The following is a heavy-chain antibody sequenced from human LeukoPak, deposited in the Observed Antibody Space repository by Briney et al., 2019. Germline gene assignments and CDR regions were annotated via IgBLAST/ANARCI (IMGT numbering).Heavy chain of an antibody. CDR1: GGSISSSSYY. CDR2: IYYSGST. CDR3: ARTPYSGSYSRVRDYYYYYMDV. D-gene: IGHD1-26*01. V-gene: IGHV4-39*07. Sequence: PSETLSLTCTVSGGSISSSSYYWGWIRQPPGKGLEWIGSIYYSGSTYYNPSLKSRVTISVDTSKNQFSLKLSSVTAADTAAYYCARTPYSGSYSRVRDYYYYYMDVWGKGTTVTISS. J-gene: IGHJ6*03.